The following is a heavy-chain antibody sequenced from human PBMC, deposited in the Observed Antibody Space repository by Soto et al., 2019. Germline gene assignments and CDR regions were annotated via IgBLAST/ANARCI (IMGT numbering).Heavy chain of an antibody. D-gene: IGHD6-6*01. CDR2: ISGSGGST. J-gene: IGHJ6*02. CDR1: GFTFSSCA. CDR3: AKEGEGAGIGARLYYYRGMDV. Sequence: GGSLRLSCASSGFTFSSCAMSWVRQAPGKGLEWVSAISGSGGSTYYADSVKGRFTISRDNSKNTLLLQMNSLKAEDTAVHYYAKEGEGAGIGARLYYYRGMDVWGQGITVTVSS. V-gene: IGHV3-23*01.